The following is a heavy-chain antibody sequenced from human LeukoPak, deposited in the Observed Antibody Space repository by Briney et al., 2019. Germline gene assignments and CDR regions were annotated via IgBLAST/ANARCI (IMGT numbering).Heavy chain of an antibody. CDR3: ARHLGGVGGAAAGTPVYYYYGMDV. CDR2: IYYSGST. CDR1: GGSISSYY. Sequence: SETLSLTCTVSGGSISSYYWSWIRQPPGKGLEWIGYIYYSGSTNYNPSLKSRVTISVDTSKNQFSLKLSSVTAADTAVYYCARHLGGVGGAAAGTPVYYYYGMDVWGQGTTVTVSS. J-gene: IGHJ6*02. D-gene: IGHD6-13*01. V-gene: IGHV4-59*08.